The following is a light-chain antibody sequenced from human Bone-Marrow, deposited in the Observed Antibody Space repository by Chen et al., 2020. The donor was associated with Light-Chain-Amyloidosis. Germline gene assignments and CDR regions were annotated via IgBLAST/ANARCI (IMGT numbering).Light chain of an antibody. V-gene: IGLV1-40*01. J-gene: IGLJ2*01. Sequence: QSVLTQPPSVSGAPGQRVTISCTGSRSNIGAPYDVHGYQQLPGTAPKRLIYGNNNRPSGVPDRFSGAKSGASASLAITGLRADDEADYYCQSYETRLRGSVFGGGTRVTVL. CDR1: RSNIGAPYD. CDR2: GNN. CDR3: QSYETRLRGSV.